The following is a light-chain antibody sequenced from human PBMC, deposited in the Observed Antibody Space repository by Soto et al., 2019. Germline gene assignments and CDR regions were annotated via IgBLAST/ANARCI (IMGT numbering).Light chain of an antibody. Sequence: ASPQSVTPWGRTTLSCRASQSVGSNLAWSHQKPVQAPRVLIYGGSSRATGVPARFSGSGSGPDFTLTISSLQSEDFALYYCHQYNYWTSSFGQGTKVDIK. CDR3: HQYNYWTSS. V-gene: IGKV3-15*01. J-gene: IGKJ1*01. CDR1: QSVGSN. CDR2: GGS.